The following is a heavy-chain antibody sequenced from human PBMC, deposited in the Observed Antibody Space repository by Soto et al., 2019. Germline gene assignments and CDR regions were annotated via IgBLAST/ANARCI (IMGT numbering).Heavy chain of an antibody. Sequence: SETLSLTCAVYGGSFSGYYWSWIRQPPGKGLEWIGEINHSGSTNYNPSLKSRVTISVDTSKNQFSLKLSSVTAADTAVYYCARVLGYCSGGSCYPTYAFDIWGQGTMVTVSS. CDR2: INHSGST. D-gene: IGHD2-15*01. CDR3: ARVLGYCSGGSCYPTYAFDI. J-gene: IGHJ3*02. CDR1: GGSFSGYY. V-gene: IGHV4-34*01.